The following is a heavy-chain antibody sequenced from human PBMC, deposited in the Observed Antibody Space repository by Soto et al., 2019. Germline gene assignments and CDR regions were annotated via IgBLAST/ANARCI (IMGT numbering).Heavy chain of an antibody. J-gene: IGHJ4*02. D-gene: IGHD3-10*01. CDR2: INPILSMS. Sequence: QVQLVQSGAEVKRPGSSVKVSCKASGDTFTFYSINWVRQAPGLGLERMGRINPILSMSNYAQRFQGRVTMTADKSTSTAYMDLRSRRSEDTAIYYCASSYGSGYRAFDYWGQGALVTVSS. CDR1: GDTFTFYS. V-gene: IGHV1-69*02. CDR3: ASSYGSGYRAFDY.